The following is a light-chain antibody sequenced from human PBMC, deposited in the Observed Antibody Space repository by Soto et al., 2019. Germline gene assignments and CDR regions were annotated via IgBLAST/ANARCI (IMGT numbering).Light chain of an antibody. CDR3: ASYAVNHVV. J-gene: IGLJ2*01. Sequence: QSVLTQPPSASGSPGQSVTISCTGTSSDIGSYNYISWYQQHPGKAPKLIIYEVSKRPSGVPDRFSASKSGNTASLTVSGLQTEDEADYYCASYAVNHVVFGGGTQLTVL. CDR1: SSDIGSYNY. CDR2: EVS. V-gene: IGLV2-8*01.